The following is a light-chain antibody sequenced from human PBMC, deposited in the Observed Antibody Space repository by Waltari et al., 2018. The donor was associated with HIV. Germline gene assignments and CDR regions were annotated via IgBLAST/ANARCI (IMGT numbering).Light chain of an antibody. CDR1: QSISSW. Sequence: STLSASVGDRVTITCRASQSISSWLAWYQQKPGKAPKLLIYKASSLESGVPSRFSGSGSGTEFTLTISSLQPDDFATYYCQQYNSYWTFGQGTKVEIK. CDR3: QQYNSYWT. J-gene: IGKJ1*01. V-gene: IGKV1-5*03. CDR2: KAS.